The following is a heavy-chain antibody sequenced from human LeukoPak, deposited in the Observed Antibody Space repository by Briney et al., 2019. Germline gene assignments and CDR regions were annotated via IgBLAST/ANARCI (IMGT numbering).Heavy chain of an antibody. CDR1: GFTFSTYA. J-gene: IGHJ4*02. CDR2: ISGSGGDST. Sequence: GGSLRLSCAASGFTFSTYAMSWVRQAPGKGLEWVSGISGSGGDSTNYADSVKGRFTITYYADSGRGRFTVSRDNSKNTLYLEMNSLRAEDTAVYYCAKLVSGYCTSTSCYGPFDYWGQGTLVTVSS. V-gene: IGHV3-23*01. CDR3: AKLVSGYCTSTSCYGPFDY. D-gene: IGHD2-2*01.